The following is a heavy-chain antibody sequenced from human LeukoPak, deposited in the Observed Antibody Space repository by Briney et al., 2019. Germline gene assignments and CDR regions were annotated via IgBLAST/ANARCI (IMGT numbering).Heavy chain of an antibody. CDR1: GFTFSSYG. V-gene: IGHV3-30*03. J-gene: IGHJ5*02. D-gene: IGHD5-18*01. CDR2: ISYDGSNK. Sequence: PGGSLRLSCAASGFTFSSYGMHWVRQAPGKGLEWVAVISYDGSNKYYADSVKGRFTISRDNSKNTLYLQMNSLRSEDTAVYYCALLRRYSYGPKVWFDPWGRGTLVTVSS. CDR3: ALLRRYSYGPKVWFDP.